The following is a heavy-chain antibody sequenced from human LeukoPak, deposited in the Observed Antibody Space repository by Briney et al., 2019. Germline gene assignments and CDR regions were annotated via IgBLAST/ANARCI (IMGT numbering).Heavy chain of an antibody. Sequence: GGSLRLSCAASGFTFSTSWMSWVRQAPGKGLEWVANIKQDGSKKSYVDSVKGRFTISRDNAKNSLYLQMNSLRAEDTAIYYCTRVGYIDEGIDYWGQGTLVTVSS. D-gene: IGHD5-24*01. CDR2: IKQDGSKK. V-gene: IGHV3-7*04. CDR1: GFTFSTSW. CDR3: TRVGYIDEGIDY. J-gene: IGHJ4*02.